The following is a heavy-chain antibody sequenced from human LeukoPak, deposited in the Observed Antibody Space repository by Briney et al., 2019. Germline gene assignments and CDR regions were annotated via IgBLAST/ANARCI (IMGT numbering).Heavy chain of an antibody. V-gene: IGHV1-2*02. CDR2: INPNSGGT. CDR1: GYTFIGYY. Sequence: GASVKVSCKASGYTFIGYYMHWVRQAPGQGLEWMGWINPNSGGTNYAQKFQGRVTMTRDTSISTAYMELSRLRSEDTAVYYCARGGSEGATTRGGTRFDYWGQGTLVTVSS. J-gene: IGHJ4*02. D-gene: IGHD1-26*01. CDR3: ARGGSEGATTRGGTRFDY.